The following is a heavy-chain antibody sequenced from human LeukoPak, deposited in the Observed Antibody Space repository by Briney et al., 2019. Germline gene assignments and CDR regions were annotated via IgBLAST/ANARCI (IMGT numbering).Heavy chain of an antibody. J-gene: IGHJ6*02. D-gene: IGHD1-26*01. CDR1: GFTFSSYS. Sequence: GGSLRLSCAASGFTFSSYSMNWVRQAPGKGLEWVSSISSSSSYIYYADSVKGRFTISRDNSKNTLYLQMNSLRAEDTAVYYCAKDQSSGSYWDYYGMDVWGQGTTVTVSS. CDR2: ISSSSSYI. CDR3: AKDQSSGSYWDYYGMDV. V-gene: IGHV3-21*04.